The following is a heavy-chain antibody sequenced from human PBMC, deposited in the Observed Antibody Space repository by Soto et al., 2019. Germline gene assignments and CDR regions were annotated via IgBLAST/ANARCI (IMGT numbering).Heavy chain of an antibody. D-gene: IGHD3-22*01. Sequence: GGSLRLSCAASGFTFSSYGMHWVRQAPGKGLEWVAVISYDGSNKYYADSVKGRFTISRDNSKNTLYLQMNSLRAEDTAVYYCAKDGDYYDSSGYYFSYYYYGMDVWGQGTTATVSS. CDR2: ISYDGSNK. J-gene: IGHJ6*02. CDR3: AKDGDYYDSSGYYFSYYYYGMDV. V-gene: IGHV3-30*18. CDR1: GFTFSSYG.